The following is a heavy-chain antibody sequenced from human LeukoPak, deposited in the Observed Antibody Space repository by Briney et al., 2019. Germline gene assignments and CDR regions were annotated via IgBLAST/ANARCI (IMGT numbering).Heavy chain of an antibody. CDR1: GFTLISYE. D-gene: IGHD1-26*01. J-gene: IGHJ4*02. V-gene: IGHV3-48*03. CDR3: ASLWDGGY. CDR2: ISSSGSTI. Sequence: GSLRLSCTVSGFTLISYEMSWIRQAPGKGLEWVSYISSSGSTIYYADSVKGRFTISRDNAKNSLSLQMNSLRVEDTAVYYCASLWDGGYWGQGTLVSVSS.